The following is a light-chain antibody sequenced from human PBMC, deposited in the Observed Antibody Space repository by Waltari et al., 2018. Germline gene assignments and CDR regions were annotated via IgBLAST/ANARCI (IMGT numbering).Light chain of an antibody. CDR2: VVS. J-gene: IGLJ2*01. CDR3: SSYISSSTLEL. V-gene: IGLV2-14*03. CDR1: SSDVGASNY. Sequence: SALTQPASVSGSPGQSITISCTGTSSDVGASNYVSWYQQPPGKAPELMIFVVSIRPSGVSNRFSGSKSGNTASLTISGLQAEDEADYYCSSYISSSTLELFGGGTSLTVL.